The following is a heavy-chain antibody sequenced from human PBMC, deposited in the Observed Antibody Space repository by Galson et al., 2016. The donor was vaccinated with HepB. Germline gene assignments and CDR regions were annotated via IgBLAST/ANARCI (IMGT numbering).Heavy chain of an antibody. Sequence: SLRLSCAASGFSFTNYAMNWVRQAPGKGLEWVSSISGSGATTYYAGSVKGRFTTSRDNSKNTLFLQINSLRADDTAVYFCAKGSDYYDSRSLNYWGQGNLVTVSS. CDR1: GFSFTNYA. CDR3: AKGSDYYDSRSLNY. V-gene: IGHV3-23*01. D-gene: IGHD3-22*01. J-gene: IGHJ4*02. CDR2: ISGSGATT.